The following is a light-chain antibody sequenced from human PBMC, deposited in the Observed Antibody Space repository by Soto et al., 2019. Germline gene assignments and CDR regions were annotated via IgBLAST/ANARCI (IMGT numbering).Light chain of an antibody. CDR3: QHYGSAPGT. CDR2: GAS. CDR1: HSVSISY. J-gene: IGKJ4*02. V-gene: IGKV3-20*01. Sequence: EIVLTQSPSTLSLSPGETATLSCSAGHSVSISYLAWYLQKPDQARSLLIYGASSIDTRSPDRFSGSGSATDYTFTISTLEREDFAAYYCQHYGSAPGTFGEGT.